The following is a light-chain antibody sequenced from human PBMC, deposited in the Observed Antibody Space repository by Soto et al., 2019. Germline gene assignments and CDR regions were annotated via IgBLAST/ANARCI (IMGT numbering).Light chain of an antibody. J-gene: IGLJ1*01. V-gene: IGLV2-14*01. CDR1: SSDVGGYNY. Sequence: ALTQPASVSGSPGQSITISCTGASSDVGGYNYVSWYQQHPGKAPKLMIYDVSNRPSGVSNRFSGSKSGNTASLTISGLQAEDEADYYCSSYTSSSTYVFGTGTKVTVL. CDR3: SSYTSSSTYV. CDR2: DVS.